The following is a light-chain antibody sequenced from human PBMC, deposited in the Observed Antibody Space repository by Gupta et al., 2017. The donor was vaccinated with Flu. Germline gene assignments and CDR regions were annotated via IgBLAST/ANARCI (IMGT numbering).Light chain of an antibody. CDR2: SVS. V-gene: IGKV3-15*01. CDR1: QSVSGN. J-gene: IGKJ1*01. Sequence: EMVMTQSPATLSVSPGERATLSCRASQSVSGNLAWYQQKPGQAPRLLIYSVSTRAAGVPVRFSGSASGAEFTLTISSLQSEDSVMYYCVQSSDWPSWTFGQGTKVEIK. CDR3: VQSSDWPSWT.